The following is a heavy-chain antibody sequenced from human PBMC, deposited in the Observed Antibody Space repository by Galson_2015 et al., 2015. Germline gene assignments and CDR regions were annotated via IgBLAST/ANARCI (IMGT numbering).Heavy chain of an antibody. CDR3: ARGSIAAANCWFDP. D-gene: IGHD6-13*01. J-gene: IGHJ5*02. Sequence: SLRLSCAASGFTFSSYWMHWVRQAPGKGLVWVSRINSDGSSTSYADSVKGRFTISRDNAKNTLYLQMNSLRAEDTAVYYCARGSIAAANCWFDPWGQGTLVTVSS. CDR1: GFTFSSYW. V-gene: IGHV3-74*01. CDR2: INSDGSST.